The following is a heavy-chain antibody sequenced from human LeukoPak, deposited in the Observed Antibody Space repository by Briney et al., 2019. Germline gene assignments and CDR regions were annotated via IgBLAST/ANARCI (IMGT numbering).Heavy chain of an antibody. CDR2: IDTYSGKT. V-gene: IGHV1-18*01. D-gene: IGHD6-13*01. J-gene: IGHJ5*02. CDR1: GYTFTSDG. CDR3: ARDRGIAEADSFDP. Sequence: GASVKVSCKASGYTFTSDGISWVRQAPGQGLEWMGWIDTYSGKTNYAQKFQDRVTMTSDTSTSTAYMELRSLRSDDTAVYYCARDRGIAEADSFDPWGQGTLVTVSS.